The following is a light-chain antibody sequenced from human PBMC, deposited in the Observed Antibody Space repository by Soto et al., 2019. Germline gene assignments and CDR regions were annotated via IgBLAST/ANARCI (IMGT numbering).Light chain of an antibody. CDR3: QQYDNSPGT. J-gene: IGKJ2*01. Sequence: ESVLTQSPGTLSLSPGERATLSCRASQSVSSNYLAWYQQKPGQAPRLLIYGASSRATGIPDRFSGSGSGTDFTLTSSRLEPEDFAVYYCQQYDNSPGTFGQGTKLEIK. CDR2: GAS. V-gene: IGKV3-20*01. CDR1: QSVSSNY.